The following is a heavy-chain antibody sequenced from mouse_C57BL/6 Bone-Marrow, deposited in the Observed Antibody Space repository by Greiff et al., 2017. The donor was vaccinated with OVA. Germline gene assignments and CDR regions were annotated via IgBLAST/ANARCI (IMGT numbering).Heavy chain of an antibody. D-gene: IGHD2-1*01. CDR2: IYPGDGDT. Sequence: QVQLQQSGPELVKPGASVKISCKASGYAFSSSWMNWVKQRPGKGLEWIGRIYPGDGDTNYNGKFKGKATLTADKSSSTAYMQLSSLTSEDSAVYFCARVGGNYSYYFDYWGQGTTLTVSS. CDR3: ARVGGNYSYYFDY. V-gene: IGHV1-82*01. J-gene: IGHJ2*01. CDR1: GYAFSSSW.